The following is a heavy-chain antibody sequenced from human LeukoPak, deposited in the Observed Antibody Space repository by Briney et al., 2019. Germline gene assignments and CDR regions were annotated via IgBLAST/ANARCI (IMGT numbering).Heavy chain of an antibody. D-gene: IGHD2-15*01. CDR1: GGTFSSYA. CDR3: AREGGDCSGGSCYTIWFDP. Sequence: ASVKVSCKASGGTFSSYAISWVRQAPGQGLEWMGGIIPIFGTANYAQKFQGRVTITADESTSTAYMELSSLRSEDTAVYHCAREGGDCSGGSCYTIWFDPWGQGTLVTVSS. CDR2: IIPIFGTA. V-gene: IGHV1-69*13. J-gene: IGHJ5*02.